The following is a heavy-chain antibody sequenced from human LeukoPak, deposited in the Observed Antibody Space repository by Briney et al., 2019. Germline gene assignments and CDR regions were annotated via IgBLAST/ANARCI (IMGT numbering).Heavy chain of an antibody. CDR2: ISSDGTNK. V-gene: IGHV3-30-3*01. CDR1: GFTFIYHA. Sequence: GGSLRLSCAASGFTFIYHAMHWVRQAPGKGLEWVAVISSDGTNKYYADSVKGRFTISRDNSRNTLFLQMNSLRAEDTAVYYCARDLGKTNSNLDFWGQGTLVTVSS. J-gene: IGHJ4*02. CDR3: ARDLGKTNSNLDF. D-gene: IGHD2-8*01.